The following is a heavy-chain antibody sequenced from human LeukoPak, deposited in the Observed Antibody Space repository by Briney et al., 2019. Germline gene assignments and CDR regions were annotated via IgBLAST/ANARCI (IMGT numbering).Heavy chain of an antibody. V-gene: IGHV4-59*01. CDR1: GGSFSSYY. Sequence: SETLSLTCTVSGGSFSSYYWSWIRQPPGKGLEWIGYIYYSGSTNYKLSLKSRVTISVDTSKNQFSLKLSSVTAADTAVYYCAREATVNNWYFDLWGRGTLVTVSS. CDR2: IYYSGST. D-gene: IGHD4-17*01. J-gene: IGHJ2*01. CDR3: AREATVNNWYFDL.